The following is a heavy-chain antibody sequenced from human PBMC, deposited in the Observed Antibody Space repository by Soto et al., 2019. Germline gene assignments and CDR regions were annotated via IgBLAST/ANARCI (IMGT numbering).Heavy chain of an antibody. CDR2: IDHDGPT. V-gene: IGHV3-74*01. J-gene: IGHJ4*02. CDR1: GFIFSNYW. CDR3: VRDSHGDY. Sequence: EVQLVESGGGLVQPGGSLRLSCAGSGFIFSNYWMHWVRQAPGKGLEWVSRIDHDGPTDYAASVRGRFTISRDNAENTLYLQMNSVRPEDTAVYYCVRDSHGDYWGQGTLVTVSS.